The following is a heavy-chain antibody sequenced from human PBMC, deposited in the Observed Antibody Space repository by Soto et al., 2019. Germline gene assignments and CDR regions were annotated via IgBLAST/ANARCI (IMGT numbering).Heavy chain of an antibody. CDR1: GYTFTNYY. V-gene: IGHV1-46*01. Sequence: SVKVSCKASGYTFTNYYMHWVRQSPVQGLEWMGIINPSGGSTSYAQKFQGRVTMTRETSTSTVYMELSRLRSEDTDVYYCARVRRSSCYYYGYWGQGTPFTVSS. D-gene: IGHD3-22*01. CDR2: INPSGGST. J-gene: IGHJ4*02. CDR3: ARVRRSSCYYYGY.